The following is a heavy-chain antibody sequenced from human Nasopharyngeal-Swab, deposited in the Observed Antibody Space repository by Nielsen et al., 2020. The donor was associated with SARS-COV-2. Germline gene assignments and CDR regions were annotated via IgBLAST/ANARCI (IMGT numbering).Heavy chain of an antibody. D-gene: IGHD1-26*01. CDR2: IRSKTYGGAP. J-gene: IGHJ3*02. CDR1: GFTFGDYA. CDR3: ARSVGSFYGQGAFDI. V-gene: IGHV3-49*01. Sequence: GESLKISCTTSGFTFGDYAMSWFRQAPGKGLEWVGFIRSKTYGGAPEYAASVKGRFTISRDGAESIAYLQMNSLETEDTGVYYCARSVGSFYGQGAFDIWGQGTMVPSPQ.